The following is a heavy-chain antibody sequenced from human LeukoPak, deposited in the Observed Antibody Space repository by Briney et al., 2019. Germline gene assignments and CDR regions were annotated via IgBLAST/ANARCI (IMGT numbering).Heavy chain of an antibody. Sequence: PSGTLSLTCTVSGGSISSSSYYWGWIRQPPGKGLEWIGSIYYSGSTYYNPSLKSRVTISVDTSKNQFSLKLSSVTAADTAVYYCARHTLEMATIQEGWAFDIWGQGTMVTVSS. V-gene: IGHV4-39*01. CDR3: ARHTLEMATIQEGWAFDI. CDR1: GGSISSSSYY. D-gene: IGHD5-24*01. CDR2: IYYSGST. J-gene: IGHJ3*02.